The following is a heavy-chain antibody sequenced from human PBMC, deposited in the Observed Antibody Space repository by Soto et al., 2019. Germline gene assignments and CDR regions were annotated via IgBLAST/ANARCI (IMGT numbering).Heavy chain of an antibody. J-gene: IGHJ3*02. D-gene: IGHD2-15*01. Sequence: GASVKVSCKASGYTFTSYYMHWVRQAPGQGLEWMGIINPSGGSTSYAQKFQGRVTMTRDTSTSTVYMELSSLRSEDTAVYYCASVSESRARYCSGGSCYSDDAFDIWGQGTMVTVSS. CDR3: ASVSESRARYCSGGSCYSDDAFDI. CDR2: INPSGGST. CDR1: GYTFTSYY. V-gene: IGHV1-46*03.